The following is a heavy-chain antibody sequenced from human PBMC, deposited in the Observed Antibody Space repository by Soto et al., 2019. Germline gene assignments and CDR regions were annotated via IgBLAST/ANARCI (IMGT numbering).Heavy chain of an antibody. Sequence: QAQLVQSGAEVKKPGASVKVSCKASGYNFISYYINWVRQAPGQGLEWMGWMNPTSGNSGYAQKFQGRVTMTRNTSISTAYMELRSLRSEDTAVYYCARGLVGPTTDDFDYWGQGPLVTVSS. V-gene: IGHV1-8*01. J-gene: IGHJ4*02. CDR2: MNPTSGNS. CDR3: ARGLVGPTTDDFDY. D-gene: IGHD1-26*01. CDR1: GYNFISYY.